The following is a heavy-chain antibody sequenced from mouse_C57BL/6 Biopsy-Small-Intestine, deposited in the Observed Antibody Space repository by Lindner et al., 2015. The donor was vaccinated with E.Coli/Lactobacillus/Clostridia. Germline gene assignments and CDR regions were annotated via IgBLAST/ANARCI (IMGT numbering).Heavy chain of an antibody. CDR2: IDPSDSYT. CDR3: ARRGSGSSLWDY. V-gene: IGHV1-69*01. CDR1: GYTFTSYW. D-gene: IGHD1-1*01. Sequence: VQLQESGAELVMPGASVKLSCKASGYTFTSYWMHWVKQRPGQGLEWIGEIDPSDSYTNYNQKFKGKSTLTVDKSSSTAYMQLSSLTSEDSAVYYCARRGSGSSLWDYWGQGTTLTVSS. J-gene: IGHJ2*01.